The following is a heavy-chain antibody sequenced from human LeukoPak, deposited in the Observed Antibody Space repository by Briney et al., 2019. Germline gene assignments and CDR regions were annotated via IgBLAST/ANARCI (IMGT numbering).Heavy chain of an antibody. V-gene: IGHV3-53*01. J-gene: IGHJ4*02. CDR1: GFTVSNKY. CDR2: IYSDGRT. Sequence: GGSLRLSCAASGFTVSNKYMTWVRQAPGKGLEWVSLIYSDGRTYYADSVKGRFTISRDNSKNTLFLQMNSLRAEDTAVYYCAKEGSALWFGELSYFFDYWGQGTLVTVSS. D-gene: IGHD3-10*01. CDR3: AKEGSALWFGELSYFFDY.